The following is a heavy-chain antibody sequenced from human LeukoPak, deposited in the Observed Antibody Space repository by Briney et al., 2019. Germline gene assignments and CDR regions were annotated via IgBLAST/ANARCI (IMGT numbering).Heavy chain of an antibody. Sequence: GGSLRLSCAASGFTFSSYWMHWVRQAPGKGLEWVSSISSSSSYIYYADSVKGRSTISRDNAKNSLYLQMNSLRAEDTAVYYCASHNVVVPAAMRRGDAFDIWGQGTMVTVSS. CDR2: ISSSSSYI. CDR1: GFTFSSYW. J-gene: IGHJ3*02. CDR3: ASHNVVVPAAMRRGDAFDI. D-gene: IGHD2-2*01. V-gene: IGHV3-21*01.